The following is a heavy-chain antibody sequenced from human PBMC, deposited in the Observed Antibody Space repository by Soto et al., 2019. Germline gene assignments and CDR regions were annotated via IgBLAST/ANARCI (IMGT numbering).Heavy chain of an antibody. Sequence: EVQLVESGGDLVQPGGSLRLSCAASGFSFSIFWMHWVRQAPGKGLVWVSSLNGGGSSADYADSVKGRFTFSRDNAKNTVYLQMTSLRAEDTAVYYCTRGGGYSGYDPFDYWGQGTMVTVSS. D-gene: IGHD5-12*01. CDR2: LNGGGSSA. CDR3: TRGGGYSGYDPFDY. CDR1: GFSFSIFW. J-gene: IGHJ4*02. V-gene: IGHV3-74*01.